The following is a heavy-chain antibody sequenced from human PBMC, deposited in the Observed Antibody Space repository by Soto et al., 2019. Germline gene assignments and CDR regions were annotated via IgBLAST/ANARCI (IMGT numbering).Heavy chain of an antibody. J-gene: IGHJ4*02. D-gene: IGHD3-3*01. Sequence: SETLSLTCTVSGGSISSYYWSWIRQPPGKGLEWIGYIYYSGSTNYNPSLKSRVTISVDTSKNQFSLKLRSVTAADTAVYFCARERDGRFFYFDYWGQGTLVTVSS. CDR2: IYYSGST. CDR1: GGSISSYY. CDR3: ARERDGRFFYFDY. V-gene: IGHV4-59*01.